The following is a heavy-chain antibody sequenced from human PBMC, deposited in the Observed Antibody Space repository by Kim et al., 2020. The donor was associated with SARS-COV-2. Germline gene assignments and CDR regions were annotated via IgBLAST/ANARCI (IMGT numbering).Heavy chain of an antibody. CDR2: IRSTIYGGTT. J-gene: IGHJ4*01. CDR1: GFTFREFP. V-gene: IGHV3-49*04. Sequence: GGSLRLSCVSSGFTFREFPMAWVRQAPGKGLEWVGFIRSTIYGGTTEYAASVRGRFIISRDDSKNIAHLQMHSLKTEDTGEYYCVRVVGSRIGCYGVDY. D-gene: IGHD3-16*01. CDR3: VRVVGSRIGCYGVDY.